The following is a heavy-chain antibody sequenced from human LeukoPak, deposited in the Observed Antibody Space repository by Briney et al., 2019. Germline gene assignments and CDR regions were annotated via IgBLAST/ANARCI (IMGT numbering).Heavy chain of an antibody. Sequence: GGSLRLSCAASGFTVSSNYMNWVRQAPGKGLEWVSLIYSGGSTYYADSVKGRFTISRDNSKNTLYLQMNSLRAEGTAVYYCARRSEQLYCTSTSCPKSWYFDLWGRGTLVTVSS. D-gene: IGHD2-2*01. CDR1: GFTVSSNY. CDR3: ARRSEQLYCTSTSCPKSWYFDL. V-gene: IGHV3-53*01. J-gene: IGHJ2*01. CDR2: IYSGGST.